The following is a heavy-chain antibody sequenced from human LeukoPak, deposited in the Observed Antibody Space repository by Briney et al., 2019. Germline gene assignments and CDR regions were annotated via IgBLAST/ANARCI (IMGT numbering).Heavy chain of an antibody. J-gene: IGHJ4*02. D-gene: IGHD6-19*01. CDR1: GFTFRSYA. V-gene: IGHV3-23*01. CDR2: ISGSGGST. Sequence: GGSLRLSCAASGFTFRSYAMSWVRQAPGKGLEWVSEISGSGGSTYYADSVKGRFTISRDNAKNSLYLQMNSLRVEDTALYYCAKDSSGWYSAIDYWGQGTLVTVSS. CDR3: AKDSSGWYSAIDY.